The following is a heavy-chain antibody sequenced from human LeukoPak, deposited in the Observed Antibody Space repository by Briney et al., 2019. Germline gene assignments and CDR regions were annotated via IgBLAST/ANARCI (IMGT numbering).Heavy chain of an antibody. J-gene: IGHJ4*02. D-gene: IGHD3-3*01. CDR3: AKGSFGVVIWGQDY. CDR1: GFTFSSYA. CDR2: ISGSGGST. Sequence: GGSLRLSCAASGFTFSSYAMSWVRQAPGKGLEWVSAISGSGGSTYYADSVKGRFTISRDNSKNTLYLQMNSLRADDTAVYYCAKGSFGVVIWGQDYWGQGTLVTVSS. V-gene: IGHV3-23*01.